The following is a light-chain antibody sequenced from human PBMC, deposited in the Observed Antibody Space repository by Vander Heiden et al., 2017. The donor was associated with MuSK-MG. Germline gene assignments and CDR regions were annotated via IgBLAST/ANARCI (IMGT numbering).Light chain of an antibody. CDR2: DVS. CDR1: SSDVGGYNY. Sequence: QSALTPPASVSGSPGQSITSSSTGTSSDVGGYNYVSWYQQHPGKAPKLMIYDVSNRPSGVSNRFSGLQAEDEADYYCSSYTSSSTRYVFGTGTKVTVL. V-gene: IGLV2-14*03. J-gene: IGLJ1*01. CDR3: SSYTSSSTRYV.